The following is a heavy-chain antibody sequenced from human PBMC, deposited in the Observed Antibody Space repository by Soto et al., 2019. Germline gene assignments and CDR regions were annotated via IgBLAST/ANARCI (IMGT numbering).Heavy chain of an antibody. CDR2: MNPNSGNT. CDR1: GYTFTSYD. J-gene: IGHJ6*02. CDR3: ARETMIDGMDV. V-gene: IGHV1-8*01. Sequence: ASVKVSCKASGYTFTSYDINWVRQATGQGLEWMGWMNPNSGNTGYVQKFQGRVTMTRNTSISTAYMELSSLRSEDTAVYYCARETMIDGMDVWGQGTTVTVSS. D-gene: IGHD3-22*01.